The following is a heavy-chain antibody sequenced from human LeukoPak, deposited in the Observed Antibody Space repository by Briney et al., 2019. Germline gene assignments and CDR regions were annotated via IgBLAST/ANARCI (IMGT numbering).Heavy chain of an antibody. CDR1: GFTFSSYS. D-gene: IGHD3-10*01. CDR2: ITGGSDHI. Sequence: PGGSLRLSCAASGFTFSSYSMNWVRQAPGKGLEWVSSITGGSDHIYHADSVKGRFTISRDNAKNSLYLQMNSLRAEDTAVYYCAKDERYGSGTNWFDPWGQGTLVTVSS. J-gene: IGHJ5*02. V-gene: IGHV3-21*01. CDR3: AKDERYGSGTNWFDP.